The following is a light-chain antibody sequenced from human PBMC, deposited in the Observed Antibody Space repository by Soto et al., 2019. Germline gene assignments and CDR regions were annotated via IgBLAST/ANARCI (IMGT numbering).Light chain of an antibody. V-gene: IGLV2-14*03. CDR1: SSDVGGYNY. Sequence: QSALTQPASVSGSPEQSITISCTGTSSDVGGYNYVSWYQHHPGKAPKLMIYDVSYRPSGVSNRFSGSKSGNTASLTISGLQAEDEADYYCSSYTSSSTLEVFGTGPKLTVL. CDR3: SSYTSSSTLEV. CDR2: DVS. J-gene: IGLJ1*01.